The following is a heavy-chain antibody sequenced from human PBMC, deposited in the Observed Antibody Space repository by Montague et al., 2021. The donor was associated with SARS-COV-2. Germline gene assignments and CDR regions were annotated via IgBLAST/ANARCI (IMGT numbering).Heavy chain of an antibody. CDR1: GFTFSSYA. CDR2: ISGSGGST. J-gene: IGHJ4*02. Sequence: SLRLSCAASGFTFSSYAMSWVRQAPGKGLEWVSAISGSGGSTYYADSXXGRFTISRDNAKNTLYLQMNSLRAEDTAVYYCAKGGQVHDYGGYFDYWGQGTLVTVSS. V-gene: IGHV3-23*01. CDR3: AKGGQVHDYGGYFDY. D-gene: IGHD4-23*01.